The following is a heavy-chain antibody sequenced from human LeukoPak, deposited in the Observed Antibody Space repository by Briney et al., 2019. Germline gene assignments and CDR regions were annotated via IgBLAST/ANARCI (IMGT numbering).Heavy chain of an antibody. Sequence: SETLSLTCTVSGGSISSYYWSWIRQPPGKGLEWIGYIYYSGSTNYNPSLKSRVTISVDTSKNQFSLKLSSVTAADTAVYYCARAYTSRGWYFDLWGRGTLVTVSS. CDR2: IYYSGST. D-gene: IGHD2-2*02. CDR3: ARAYTSRGWYFDL. J-gene: IGHJ2*01. V-gene: IGHV4-59*01. CDR1: GGSISSYY.